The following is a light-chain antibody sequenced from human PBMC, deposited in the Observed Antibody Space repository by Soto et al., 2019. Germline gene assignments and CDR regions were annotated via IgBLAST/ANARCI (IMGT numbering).Light chain of an antibody. V-gene: IGKV1-5*01. CDR2: DAS. CDR3: QQYNSYLRT. CDR1: QSINSW. J-gene: IGKJ1*01. Sequence: IRMTQSPSTLSASVGDRVTITCRASQSINSWLAWYQQKPGKAPKVLIFDASTLGSGVPTRFSGSGSGTEYTLTISSLQPGDFATYYCQQYNSYLRTFGQGTKVDIK.